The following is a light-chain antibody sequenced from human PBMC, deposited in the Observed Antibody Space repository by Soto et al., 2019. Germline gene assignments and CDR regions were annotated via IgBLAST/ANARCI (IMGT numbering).Light chain of an antibody. J-gene: IGLJ7*01. Sequence: QSALTQPPSVSGSPGQSVTISCTGTSSDIGKYDRVSWYQQSPGTAPKLIIYEVTNRPSGVPARFSGSKSGKTASLTISGLQAEDEADYYCSSYISTSRYVFGAGTQLTVL. V-gene: IGLV2-18*02. CDR3: SSYISTSRYV. CDR1: SSDIGKYDR. CDR2: EVT.